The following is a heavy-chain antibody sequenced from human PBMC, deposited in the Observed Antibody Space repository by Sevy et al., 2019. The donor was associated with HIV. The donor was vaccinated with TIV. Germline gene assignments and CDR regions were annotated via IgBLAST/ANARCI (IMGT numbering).Heavy chain of an antibody. CDR3: ARHKFSSGYYRGYYFDY. CDR1: GYIFTKYG. V-gene: IGHV1-18*01. Sequence: ASVKVSCKASGYIFTKYGISWVRQAPGQGLEWMGWISTDTDKTNHAQKLQGRVTMTTDTSTNTAYMELRSLRSDDTAVYYCARHKFSSGYYRGYYFDYWGQGTLVTVSS. D-gene: IGHD3-22*01. J-gene: IGHJ4*02. CDR2: ISTDTDKT.